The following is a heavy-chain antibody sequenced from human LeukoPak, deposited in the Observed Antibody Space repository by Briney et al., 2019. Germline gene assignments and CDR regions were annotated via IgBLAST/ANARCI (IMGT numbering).Heavy chain of an antibody. V-gene: IGHV4-38-2*02. CDR2: IHRSGST. CDR1: GYSISSGYY. CDR3: ARVAAGIGFFQH. J-gene: IGHJ1*01. D-gene: IGHD6-13*01. Sequence: SETLSLTCIVSGYSISSGYYWGWIRQPPGKGLEWIGNIHRSGSTYYNPSLKSRVTISVDTSKNQLSLKLNSVTAADTAVYYCARVAAGIGFFQHWGQGTLVTVSS.